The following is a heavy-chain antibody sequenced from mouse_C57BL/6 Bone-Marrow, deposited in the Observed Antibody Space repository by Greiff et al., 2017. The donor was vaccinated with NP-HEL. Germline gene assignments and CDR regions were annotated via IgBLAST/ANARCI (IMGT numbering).Heavy chain of an antibody. CDR2: ISDGGSYT. D-gene: IGHD2-5*01. CDR1: GFTFSSYA. J-gene: IGHJ4*01. Sequence: EVQGVESGGGLVKPGGSLKLSCAASGFTFSSYAMSWVRQTPEKRLEWVATISDGGSYTYYPDNVKGRFTISRDNAKNNLYLQMSHLKSEDTAMYYCAREGRAYYSTGYAMDYWGQGTSVTVSS. V-gene: IGHV5-4*01. CDR3: AREGRAYYSTGYAMDY.